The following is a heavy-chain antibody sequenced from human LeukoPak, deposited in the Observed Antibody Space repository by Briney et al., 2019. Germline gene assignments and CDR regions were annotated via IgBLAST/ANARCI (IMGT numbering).Heavy chain of an antibody. D-gene: IGHD3-22*01. Sequence: GESLKISCKGSGYSFTSYWIGWVRQMPGKGLEWMGIIYPGDSDTRYSPSFQGQVTISADKSISTAYLQWSSLKASDTAMYYCARPPAQDSSGYYHAFDIWGQGTMVTVSS. V-gene: IGHV5-51*01. CDR1: GYSFTSYW. CDR2: IYPGDSDT. J-gene: IGHJ3*02. CDR3: ARPPAQDSSGYYHAFDI.